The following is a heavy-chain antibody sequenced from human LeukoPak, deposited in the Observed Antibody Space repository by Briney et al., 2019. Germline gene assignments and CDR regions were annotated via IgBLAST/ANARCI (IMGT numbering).Heavy chain of an antibody. J-gene: IGHJ4*02. CDR1: GGSISSSNW. V-gene: IGHV4-4*02. Sequence: TSETLSLTCTVSGGSISSSNWWSWVRQPPGKGLEWIGEIYHSGSTNYNPSLKSRVTISVDRSKNQFSLNLSSVTAADTAVYYCARVSGPPSLDYWGQGTLVTVSS. CDR2: IYHSGST. CDR3: ARVSGPPSLDY.